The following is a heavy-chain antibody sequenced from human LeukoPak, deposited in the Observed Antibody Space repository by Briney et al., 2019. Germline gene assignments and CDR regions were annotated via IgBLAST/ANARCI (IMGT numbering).Heavy chain of an antibody. V-gene: IGHV3-53*01. Sequence: GGSLRLSCAASGFTFSSYAMSCVRQAPGKGLEWVSVIYSGGSTYYADSVEGRFTISRDNSKNTLYLQMNSLRAEDTAVYYCARDGRYSYGHDAFDIWGQGTMVTVSS. CDR2: IYSGGST. J-gene: IGHJ3*02. CDR1: GFTFSSYA. D-gene: IGHD5-18*01. CDR3: ARDGRYSYGHDAFDI.